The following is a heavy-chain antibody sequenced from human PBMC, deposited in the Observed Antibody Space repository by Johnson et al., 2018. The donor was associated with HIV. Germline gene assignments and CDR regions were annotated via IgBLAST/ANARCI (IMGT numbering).Heavy chain of an antibody. D-gene: IGHD3-9*01. CDR3: AKTIARNAFDI. V-gene: IGHV3-30-3*02. CDR2: ISYDGSNK. CDR1: GFTFSSYA. J-gene: IGHJ3*02. Sequence: QVQLVESGGGLVQPGGSLRLSCAASGFTFSSYAMNWVRQAPGKGLEWVAVISYDGSNKYYADSVKGRFTISRDNSKNTLYLQMNSRRAEDTAVYYCAKTIARNAFDIWGQGTMVTVSS.